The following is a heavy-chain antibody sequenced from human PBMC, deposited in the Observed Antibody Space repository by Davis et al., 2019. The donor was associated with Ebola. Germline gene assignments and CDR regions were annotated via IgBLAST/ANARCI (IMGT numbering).Heavy chain of an antibody. V-gene: IGHV3-30*04. CDR2: SSHGGSST. J-gene: IGHJ2*01. CDR3: ARDPERGWYFDL. Sequence: GGSLRLSCAASGFTFSSYAMHWVRQAPGKGLEWVAASSHGGSSTFYADSVKGRFTISRDNSKNTVYLQMNSLRADDTAVYYCARDPERGWYFDLWGRGTLVIVSS. CDR1: GFTFSSYA.